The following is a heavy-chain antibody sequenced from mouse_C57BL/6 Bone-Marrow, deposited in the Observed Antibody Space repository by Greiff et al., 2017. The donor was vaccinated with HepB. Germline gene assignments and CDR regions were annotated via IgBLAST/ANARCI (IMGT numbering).Heavy chain of an antibody. V-gene: IGHV1-64*01. J-gene: IGHJ2*01. CDR1: GYTFTSYW. Sequence: QVQLKQPGAELVKPGASVKLSCKASGYTFTSYWMHWVKQRPGQGLEWIGMIHPNSGSTNYNEKFKSKATLTVDKSSSTAYMQLSSLTSEDSAVYYCARGEAYYYGSSDYWGQGTTLTVSS. CDR3: ARGEAYYYGSSDY. CDR2: IHPNSGST. D-gene: IGHD1-1*01.